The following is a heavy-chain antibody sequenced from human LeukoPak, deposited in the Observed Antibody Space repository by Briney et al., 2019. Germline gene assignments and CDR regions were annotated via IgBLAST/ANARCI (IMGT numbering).Heavy chain of an antibody. V-gene: IGHV3-48*03. CDR3: ARDHVRGYFDY. Sequence: GGSLRLSCAASGFTFSSYEMNWVRQAPGKGLEWVSYISSSGSTIYYADSVKGRFTISRDNAKNSLYLQMNSLRAEDTAVYYCARDHVRGYFDYWGQGTLVTVSS. CDR2: ISSSGSTI. CDR1: GFTFSSYE. J-gene: IGHJ4*02.